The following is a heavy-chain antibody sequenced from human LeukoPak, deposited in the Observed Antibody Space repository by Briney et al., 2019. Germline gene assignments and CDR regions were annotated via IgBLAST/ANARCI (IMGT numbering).Heavy chain of an antibody. CDR3: ARSSSGVYIQ. Sequence: GGSLRLSCVASGFTFSNYYMHWVRQVPAKGPGWVSHISVDGSRILYADSVKGRFTISRDNAKNSLYVQMNSLRADDSAVYYCARSSSGVYIQWGQGTLVTVSS. J-gene: IGHJ4*02. CDR1: GFTFSNYY. V-gene: IGHV3-74*01. D-gene: IGHD2-15*01. CDR2: ISVDGSRI.